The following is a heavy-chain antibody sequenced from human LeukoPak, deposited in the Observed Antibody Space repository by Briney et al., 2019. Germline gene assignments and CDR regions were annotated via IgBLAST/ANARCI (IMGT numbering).Heavy chain of an antibody. Sequence: PGGSLRLSCAASGFTVDDYARHGGRQSPGKGLEYFSGMRRNSGTIGYAPSLKGRFTIARDNAKNSLYLKMNSLRAEDTPLYYCPKAPSRSGASCYVYFDYWGQGTLVTVSS. CDR3: PKAPSRSGASCYVYFDY. J-gene: IGHJ4*02. V-gene: IGHV3-9*01. CDR2: MRRNSGTI. CDR1: GFTVDDYA. D-gene: IGHD2-15*01.